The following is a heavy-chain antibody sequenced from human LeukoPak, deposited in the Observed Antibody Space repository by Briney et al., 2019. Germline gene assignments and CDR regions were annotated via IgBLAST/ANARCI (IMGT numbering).Heavy chain of an antibody. V-gene: IGHV3-53*01. D-gene: IGHD4-17*01. CDR3: ASSLDGELASLLGYGMDV. CDR2: IYSGGST. Sequence: GALRLSCAASGFTVSSNYMSWVRQAPGKGLEWVSVIYSGGSTYYADSVKGRFTISRDNSKNTLYLQMNSLRAEDTAVYYCASSLDGELASLLGYGMDVWGQGTTVTVSS. CDR1: GFTVSSNY. J-gene: IGHJ6*02.